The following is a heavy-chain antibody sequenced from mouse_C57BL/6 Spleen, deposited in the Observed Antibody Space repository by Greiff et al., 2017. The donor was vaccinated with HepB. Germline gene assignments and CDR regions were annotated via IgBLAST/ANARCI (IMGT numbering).Heavy chain of an antibody. V-gene: IGHV1-15*01. CDR1: GYTFTDYE. J-gene: IGHJ2*01. Sequence: VKLMESGAELVRPGASVTLSCKASGYTFTDYEMHWVQQTPVHGLEWIGAIDPETGGTAYNQKFKGKAILTADKSSSTAYMELRSLTSEDSAVYYCTRRDYFDYWGQGTTLTVSS. CDR2: IDPETGGT. CDR3: TRRDYFDY.